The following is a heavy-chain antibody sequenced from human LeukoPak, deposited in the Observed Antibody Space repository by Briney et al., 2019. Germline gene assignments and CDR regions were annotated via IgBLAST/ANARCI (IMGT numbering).Heavy chain of an antibody. Sequence: SQTLSLTCAISGDSVSSNSAAWNWIRQSPSRGLEWLGRTYYRSKWYNDYAVSVKSRITINTDTSKNQFSLQLNPVTPEDTAVYYCVRDWVGGSTSVPVRYFAYGGQGTLVTVPS. CDR3: VRDWVGGSTSVPVRYFAY. CDR1: GDSVSSNSAA. D-gene: IGHD1-7*01. CDR2: TYYRSKWYN. J-gene: IGHJ4*02. V-gene: IGHV6-1*01.